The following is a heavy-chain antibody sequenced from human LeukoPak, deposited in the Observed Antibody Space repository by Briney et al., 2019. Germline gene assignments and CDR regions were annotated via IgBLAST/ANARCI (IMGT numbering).Heavy chain of an antibody. D-gene: IGHD1-26*01. CDR2: ISTTSTSI. CDR1: GFAFSSYS. CDR3: ARGVGATHFDC. Sequence: GGSLRLSSEASGFAFSSYSMTWVRQAPGRGPEWVSLISTTSTSIYYADSVKGRFTVSRDNAKNSLYLQMNGLRAEDTAVYYCARGVGATHFDCWGQGTLVTVST. V-gene: IGHV3-21*06. J-gene: IGHJ4*02.